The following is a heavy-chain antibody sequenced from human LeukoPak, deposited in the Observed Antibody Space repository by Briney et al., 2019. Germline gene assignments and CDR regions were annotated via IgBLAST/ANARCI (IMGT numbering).Heavy chain of an antibody. CDR1: GLTFNSYW. J-gene: IGHJ4*02. V-gene: IGHV3-74*01. CDR2: VNSDGSKT. CDR3: ARMSTDYYDFWGGYATSSFDD. Sequence: PGGSLRLSCAASGLTFNSYWIHWVRQAPGKGLVWVSRVNSDGSKTSYADFVKGRFTISRDNAKNTVVLQMNSLRVEDTAVYYCARMSTDYYDFWGGYATSSFDDWGQGTLVTVSS. D-gene: IGHD3-3*01.